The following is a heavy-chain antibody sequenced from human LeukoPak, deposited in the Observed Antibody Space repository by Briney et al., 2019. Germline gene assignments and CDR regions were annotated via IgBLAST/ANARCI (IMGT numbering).Heavy chain of an antibody. D-gene: IGHD3-3*01. CDR2: ISYDGSNK. CDR3: AKDLFELEWLFDY. Sequence: GGSLRLSCAASRFTFSNYTMSWVRQAPETGLEWVAVISYDGSNKYYADSVKGRFTISRDNSKNTLYLQMNSLRAEDTAVYYCAKDLFELEWLFDYWGQGTLVTVSS. J-gene: IGHJ4*02. CDR1: RFTFSNYT. V-gene: IGHV3-30*18.